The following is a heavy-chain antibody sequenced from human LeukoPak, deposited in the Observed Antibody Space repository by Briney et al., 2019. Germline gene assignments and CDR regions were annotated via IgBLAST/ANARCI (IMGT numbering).Heavy chain of an antibody. CDR2: ICWNSNNI. CDR1: GFTFDDYA. V-gene: IGHV3-9*01. CDR3: ARDRVEYCSSTSCFGRRGYYMDV. D-gene: IGHD2-2*01. J-gene: IGHJ6*03. Sequence: GGSLRLSCAVSGFTFDDYAMHWVRQAPGKGLEWISGICWNSNNIAYADSVKGRFTISRDNAKKSLYLQMNSLRAEDTAVYYCARDRVEYCSSTSCFGRRGYYMDVWGKGTTVTISS.